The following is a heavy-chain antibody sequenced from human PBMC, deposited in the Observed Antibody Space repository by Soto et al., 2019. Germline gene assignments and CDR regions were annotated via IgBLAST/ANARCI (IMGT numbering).Heavy chain of an antibody. CDR1: GYTFTSYA. CDR2: INAGNGNT. Sequence: ASVKVSCKASGYTFTSYAMHWVRQAPGQRLEWMGWINAGNGNTKYSQKFQGRVTITRDTSASAAYMELSSLRSEDTAVYYCAKSATVPAAIAYWGQGTLVTVSS. J-gene: IGHJ4*02. V-gene: IGHV1-3*01. CDR3: AKSATVPAAIAY. D-gene: IGHD2-2*02.